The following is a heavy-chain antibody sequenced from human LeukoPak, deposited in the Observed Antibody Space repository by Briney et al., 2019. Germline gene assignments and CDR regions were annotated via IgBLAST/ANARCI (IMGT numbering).Heavy chain of an antibody. D-gene: IGHD3-3*01. CDR1: GGSISSGDYY. V-gene: IGHV4-30-4*01. Sequence: SETLSLTCTVSGGSISSGDYYWSWIRQPPGKGLEWIGYIYYSGSTYYNPSLKSRVTISVDTSKNQFSLKLSSVTAADTAVYYCARAPYDFWSGYVNWFDPWGQGTLVPVSS. J-gene: IGHJ5*02. CDR3: ARAPYDFWSGYVNWFDP. CDR2: IYYSGST.